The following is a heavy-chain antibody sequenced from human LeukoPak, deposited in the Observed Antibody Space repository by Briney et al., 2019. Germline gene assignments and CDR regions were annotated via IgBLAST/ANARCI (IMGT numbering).Heavy chain of an antibody. CDR2: IIPIFGTA. J-gene: IGHJ4*02. CDR3: ARDRYCSGGSCSYPPGFYY. Sequence: GASVKVSCKASGGTFSSYAISWVRPAPGRGLEWVGGIIPIFGTAHYAHKFQGRVTITADESTSTAYMELSSLKSEDTAVYYCARDRYCSGGSCSYPPGFYYWGQGTLVTVSS. V-gene: IGHV1-69*13. CDR1: GGTFSSYA. D-gene: IGHD2-15*01.